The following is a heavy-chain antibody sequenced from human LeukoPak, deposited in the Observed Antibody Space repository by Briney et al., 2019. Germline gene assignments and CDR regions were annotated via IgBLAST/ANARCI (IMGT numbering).Heavy chain of an antibody. CDR2: IYTSGST. Sequence: SETLSLTCTVSGGSISSYYWSWIRKPPGKGLEWIGYIYTSGSTNYNPSLKSRVTISVDTSKNQFSLKLSSVTAADTAVYYCAVGYYDSGGYHDYWGQGTLVTVSS. D-gene: IGHD3-22*01. J-gene: IGHJ4*02. CDR3: AVGYYDSGGYHDY. V-gene: IGHV4-4*09. CDR1: GGSISSYY.